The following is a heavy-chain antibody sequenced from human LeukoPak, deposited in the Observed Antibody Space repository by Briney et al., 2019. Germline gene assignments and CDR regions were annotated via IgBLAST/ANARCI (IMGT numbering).Heavy chain of an antibody. CDR3: ARGGFYCGGDCYVDY. CDR2: INHSGST. J-gene: IGHJ4*02. D-gene: IGHD2-21*02. Sequence: SETLSLTCAIYGGSFMPYYWSWIRRPPGKGLEWIGEINHSGSTNYNPSLKSRVTISVDTSKNQFSLKLSSVTAAHTAVYYCARGGFYCGGDCYVDYWGQGTLVTVSS. V-gene: IGHV4-34*01. CDR1: GGSFMPYY.